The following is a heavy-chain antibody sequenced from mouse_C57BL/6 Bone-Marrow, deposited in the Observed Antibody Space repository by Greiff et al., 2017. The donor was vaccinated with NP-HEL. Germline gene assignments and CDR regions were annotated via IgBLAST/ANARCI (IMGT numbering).Heavy chain of an antibody. J-gene: IGHJ2*01. CDR1: GYTFTSYG. Sequence: VQLQQSGAELARPGASVKLSCKASGYTFTSYGISWVKQRTGQGLEWIGEIYPRSGNTYYNEKFKGKATLTADKSSSTAYMELRSLTSEDSAVYFCARGGGTAQAFDYWGQGTTLTVSS. CDR3: ARGGGTAQAFDY. CDR2: IYPRSGNT. V-gene: IGHV1-81*01. D-gene: IGHD3-2*02.